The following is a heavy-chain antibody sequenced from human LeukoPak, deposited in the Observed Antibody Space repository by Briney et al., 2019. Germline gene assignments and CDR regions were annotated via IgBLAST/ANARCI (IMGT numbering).Heavy chain of an antibody. Sequence: SETLSLTCTVSGGSISSGGYYWSWIRQHPGKGLEWIGYIYYSGSTYYNPSLKSRVTISVDTSKNQFSLKLSSVTAADTAVYYCARQSVGTASIYYFAYWGQGILVTVSS. D-gene: IGHD1-26*01. CDR1: GGSISSGGYY. CDR2: IYYSGST. V-gene: IGHV4-31*03. J-gene: IGHJ4*02. CDR3: ARQSVGTASIYYFAY.